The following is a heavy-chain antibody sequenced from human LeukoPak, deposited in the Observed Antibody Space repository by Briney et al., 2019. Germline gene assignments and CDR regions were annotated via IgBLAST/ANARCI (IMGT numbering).Heavy chain of an antibody. CDR2: ISYDGSNE. D-gene: IGHD6-19*01. CDR3: AKDGYSSGWYPDY. J-gene: IGHJ4*02. CDR1: GFTFSNHG. V-gene: IGHV3-30*18. Sequence: GRSLRLSCAASGFTFSNHGMHWVRQTPGKGLEWVAVISYDGSNEYYADSVKGRFTISRDNSKNTLFLQMNSLRAEDTAVYYCAKDGYSSGWYPDYWGQGTLVTVSS.